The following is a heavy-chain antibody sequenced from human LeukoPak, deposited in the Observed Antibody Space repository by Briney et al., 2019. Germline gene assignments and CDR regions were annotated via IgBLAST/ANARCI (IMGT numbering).Heavy chain of an antibody. Sequence: SETLSLTCAVSGYSISSGYYWGWIRQPPGKGLEWIGSIYRSGSTNYNPSLKSRVTMSVDTSKNQFSLKLSSVTAADTAVYYCARDFRWFDYWGQGTLVTVSS. CDR2: IYRSGST. J-gene: IGHJ4*02. CDR1: GYSISSGYY. CDR3: ARDFRWFDY. V-gene: IGHV4-38-2*02. D-gene: IGHD6-13*01.